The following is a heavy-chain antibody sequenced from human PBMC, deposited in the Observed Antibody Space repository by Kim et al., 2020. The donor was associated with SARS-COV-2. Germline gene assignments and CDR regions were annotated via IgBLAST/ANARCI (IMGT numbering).Heavy chain of an antibody. V-gene: IGHV3-23*01. J-gene: IGHJ5*02. Sequence: GGSLRLSCAASGFTFSSYAMSWVRQAPGKGLEWVSAISGSGGSTYYADSVKGRFTISRDNSKNTLYLQMNSLRAEDTAVYYCAKAPIITIFGVGWFDPWGQGTLVTVSS. D-gene: IGHD3-3*01. CDR1: GFTFSSYA. CDR3: AKAPIITIFGVGWFDP. CDR2: ISGSGGST.